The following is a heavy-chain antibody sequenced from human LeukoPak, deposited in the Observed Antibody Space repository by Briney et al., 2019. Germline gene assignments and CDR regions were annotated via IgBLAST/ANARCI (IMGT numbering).Heavy chain of an antibody. V-gene: IGHV4-4*02. J-gene: IGHJ4*02. Sequence: PSGTLSLTCAVSGGSISSSNWWSWVRQPPGKGLEWIGEIYHSGSTNYNPSLKSRVTISVDKSKNQFSLKLSSVTAADTAVYYCARVTYYYDSSGYHPGFDYWGQGTLVTVSS. CDR1: GGSISSSNW. D-gene: IGHD3-22*01. CDR2: IYHSGST. CDR3: ARVTYYYDSSGYHPGFDY.